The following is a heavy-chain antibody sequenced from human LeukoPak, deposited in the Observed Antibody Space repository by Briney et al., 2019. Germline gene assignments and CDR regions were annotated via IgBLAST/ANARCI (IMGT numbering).Heavy chain of an antibody. CDR2: INHSGST. J-gene: IGHJ4*02. CDR1: GGSFSGYY. V-gene: IGHV4-34*01. Sequence: SETLSLTCAVYGGSFSGYYWSWIRQPPGKGLEWIGEINHSGSTNYNPSLKSRVTISVDTSKNQFSLKLSSVTAADTAVYYCARAHIGNDLFIDYWGQGTLVTVSS. D-gene: IGHD2-21*01. CDR3: ARAHIGNDLFIDY.